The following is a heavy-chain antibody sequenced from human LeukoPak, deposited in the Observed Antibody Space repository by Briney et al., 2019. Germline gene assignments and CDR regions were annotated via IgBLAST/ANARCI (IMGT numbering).Heavy chain of an antibody. D-gene: IGHD5-18*01. J-gene: IGHJ3*02. V-gene: IGHV4-59*08. CDR3: ARQPANTAAFDI. Sequence: PSETLSLTCTVSGGSINTYCWSWIRQPPGKGLEWIAYVRANGENNYNPSLKSRVAISLDTANDQISLTLNFVTAADTAIYYCARQPANTAAFDIWGLGTMVTVSS. CDR1: GGSINTYC. CDR2: VRANGEN.